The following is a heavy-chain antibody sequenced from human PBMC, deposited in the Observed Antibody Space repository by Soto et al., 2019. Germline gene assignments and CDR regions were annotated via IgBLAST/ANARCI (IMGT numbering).Heavy chain of an antibody. CDR1: EFTFSNYW. J-gene: IGHJ5*02. CDR2: IKQDGSEK. CDR3: ARDPGFCTGGACRWFDP. V-gene: IGHV3-7*03. D-gene: IGHD2-8*02. Sequence: PGGSLRLSCVASEFTFSNYWMSWVRQAPGKGLEWVANIKQDGSEKYYVDSVEGRFTISRDNAKNSLSLQMNSLRAEDTAMYFCARDPGFCTGGACRWFDPWGRGTLVTVS.